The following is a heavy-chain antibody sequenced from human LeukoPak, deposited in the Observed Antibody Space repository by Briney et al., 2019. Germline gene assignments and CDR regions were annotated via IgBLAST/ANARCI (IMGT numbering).Heavy chain of an antibody. J-gene: IGHJ4*02. CDR2: IQRDGTND. V-gene: IGHV3-30*02. CDR3: ARHGSGRTYFDPFDY. CDR1: GFSFSDFA. Sequence: GGSLALSCVASGFSFSDFAMHWVRQAPGKGLEWVAFIQRDGTNDYYADSVKGRFAISRDNSKNTLYLQMNSLRAEDTAVYYCARHGSGRTYFDPFDYWGQGTLVTVSS. D-gene: IGHD1-26*01.